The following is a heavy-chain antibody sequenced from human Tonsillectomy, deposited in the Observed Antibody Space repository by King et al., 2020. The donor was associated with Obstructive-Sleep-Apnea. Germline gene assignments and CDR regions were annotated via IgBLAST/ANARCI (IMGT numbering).Heavy chain of an antibody. J-gene: IGHJ3*02. Sequence: VQLVESGGGLVQPGGSLRLSCAASGFTVSSNYMSWVRQAPGKGLEWVSVIYSGCSTYYADSVTGRFTISRDKSKNKLYLQMNSLRAEDTAVYYCARDRLDTAMVGAFDIWGQGTMVTVSS. CDR1: GFTVSSNY. CDR3: ARDRLDTAMVGAFDI. D-gene: IGHD5-18*01. V-gene: IGHV3-66*01. CDR2: IYSGCST.